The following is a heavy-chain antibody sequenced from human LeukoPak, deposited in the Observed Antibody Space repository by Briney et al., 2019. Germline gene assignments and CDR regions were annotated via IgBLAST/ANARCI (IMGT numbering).Heavy chain of an antibody. CDR1: SGSVNSDY. D-gene: IGHD3-10*01. V-gene: IGHV4-59*02. CDR3: ARGHNYYGSGSYLYGMDV. J-gene: IGHJ6*02. Sequence: SETLSLTCTVSSGSVNSDYWSWIRQPPGKGLVWIGYIYYSGSTNYNPPLKSRVTISVDTSKNQFSLKLSSVTAADTAVYYCARGHNYYGSGSYLYGMDVWGQGTTVTVSS. CDR2: IYYSGST.